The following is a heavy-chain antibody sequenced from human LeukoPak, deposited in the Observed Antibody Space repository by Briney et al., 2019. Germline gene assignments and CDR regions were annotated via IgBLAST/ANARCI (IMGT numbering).Heavy chain of an antibody. CDR3: ARDRDTAMATGYFDY. Sequence: GGSLRLSCSAPGFTFSSYGMNWVRQAPGKGLEWVANINQGGSEKYYVDSVKGRFTISRDNAKNSLYLQMNSLRAEDTAVYYCARDRDTAMATGYFDYWGQGTLVTVSS. V-gene: IGHV3-7*01. J-gene: IGHJ4*02. CDR2: INQGGSEK. D-gene: IGHD5-18*01. CDR1: GFTFSSYG.